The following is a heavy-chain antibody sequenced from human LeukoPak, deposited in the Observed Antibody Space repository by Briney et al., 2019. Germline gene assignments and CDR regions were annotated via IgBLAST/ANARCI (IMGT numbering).Heavy chain of an antibody. CDR3: ARATDVYSFDY. J-gene: IGHJ4*02. CDR2: NYYRGRT. V-gene: IGHV4-30-4*01. Sequence: SQTLSLTCTVSGGSISSGDYYWRSIRQPPGKGLEWIVYNYYRGRTYHNPSLKSRVTISVDSSKKQFSLKLSSVTAADAAVYYCARATDVYSFDYWGQGTLVTVSS. CDR1: GGSISSGDYY.